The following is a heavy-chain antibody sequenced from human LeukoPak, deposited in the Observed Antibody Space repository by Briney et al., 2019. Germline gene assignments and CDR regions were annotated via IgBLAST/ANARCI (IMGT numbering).Heavy chain of an antibody. V-gene: IGHV4-39*01. J-gene: IGHJ5*02. CDR2: IYYSGST. D-gene: IGHD6-13*01. Sequence: SETLSLTCTVSGGSISSSSYYWGWIRQPPGKGLEWIGSIYYSGSTYYNPSLKSRVTISVDTSKNQSSLKLSSVTAADTAVYYCARHMVRPYSSNPYWFDPWGQGTLVTVSS. CDR3: ARHMVRPYSSNPYWFDP. CDR1: GGSISSSSYY.